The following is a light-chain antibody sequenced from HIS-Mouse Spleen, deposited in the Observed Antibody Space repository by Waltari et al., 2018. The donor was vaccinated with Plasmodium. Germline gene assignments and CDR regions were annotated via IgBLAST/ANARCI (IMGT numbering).Light chain of an antibody. Sequence: QSALTQPPSASGSPGQSVTISCTGTSSDVGGYNYVSWYQPHPGKAPKLMIYEVSKRPSGVPERFSGSKSGKTASLTVSGLQAEDEADYYCSSYAGSNNWVFGGGTKLTVL. V-gene: IGLV2-8*01. J-gene: IGLJ3*02. CDR1: SSDVGGYNY. CDR2: EVS. CDR3: SSYAGSNNWV.